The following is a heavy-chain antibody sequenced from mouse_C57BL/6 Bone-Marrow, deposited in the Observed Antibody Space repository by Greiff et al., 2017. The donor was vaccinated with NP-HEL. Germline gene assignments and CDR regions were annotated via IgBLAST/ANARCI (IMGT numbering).Heavy chain of an antibody. CDR1: GFSFNTYA. Sequence: EVNVVESGGGLVQPKGSLKLSCAASGFSFNTYAMNWVRQAPGKGLEWVARIRSKSNNYATYYADSVKDRFTISRDDSESMLYLQMNNLKTEDTAMYYCVRHEVERFAYWGQGTLVTVSA. D-gene: IGHD1-1*01. V-gene: IGHV10-1*01. J-gene: IGHJ3*01. CDR3: VRHEVERFAY. CDR2: IRSKSNNYAT.